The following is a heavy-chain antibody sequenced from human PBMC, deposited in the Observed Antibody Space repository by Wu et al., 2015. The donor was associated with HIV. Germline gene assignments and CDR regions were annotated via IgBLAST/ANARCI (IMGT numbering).Heavy chain of an antibody. CDR1: GSNLRKLS. V-gene: IGHV1-24*01. J-gene: IGHJ5*02. CDR3: VTNLIVNPGYNWFDP. Sequence: QVQLVQSGTEVKKPGASVKVSCKLSGSNLRKLSIHWVRQAPGKGLEWMGGFVPEDDETIYAQTFQGRVIMTEDTSTDTAYMQLSSLRSKDTAVYYCVTNLIVNPGYNWFDPGAREPWSPSPQ. CDR2: FVPEDDET. D-gene: IGHD2-21*01.